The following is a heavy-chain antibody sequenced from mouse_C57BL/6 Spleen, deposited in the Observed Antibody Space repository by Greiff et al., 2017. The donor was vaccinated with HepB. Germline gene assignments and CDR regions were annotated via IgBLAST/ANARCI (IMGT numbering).Heavy chain of an antibody. V-gene: IGHV1-7*01. CDR3: ARWGTTVGGAMDY. CDR1: GYTFTSYW. Sequence: QVQLKQSGAELAKPGASVKLSCKASGYTFTSYWMHWVKQRPGQGLEWIGYINPSSGYTKYNQKFKDKATLTADKSSSTAYMQLSSLTYEDSAVYYCARWGTTVGGAMDYWGQGTSVTVSS. J-gene: IGHJ4*01. CDR2: INPSSGYT. D-gene: IGHD1-1*01.